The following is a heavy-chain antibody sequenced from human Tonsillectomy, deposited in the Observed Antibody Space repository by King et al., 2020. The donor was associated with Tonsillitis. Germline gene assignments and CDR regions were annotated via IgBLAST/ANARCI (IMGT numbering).Heavy chain of an antibody. D-gene: IGHD3-16*01. J-gene: IGHJ6*02. CDR3: ARVGEGGPSSYYGMDV. Sequence: VQLVQSGAEVKKPGSSVKVSCKASGDTFSNYAISWVRQAPGQGLEWMGVIIPLFYTTNYAQKLQGRVTITADESRRTAYLELSSLRSEDTGVYYCARVGEGGPSSYYGMDVWGQGTTVTVSS. CDR2: IIPLFYTT. V-gene: IGHV1-69*01. CDR1: GDTFSNYA.